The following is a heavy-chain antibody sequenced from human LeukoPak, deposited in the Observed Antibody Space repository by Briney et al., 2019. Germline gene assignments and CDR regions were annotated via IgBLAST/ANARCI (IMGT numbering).Heavy chain of an antibody. J-gene: IGHJ6*03. CDR3: ARDGYDILTGYFGYYYYMDV. CDR2: ISGSGGST. D-gene: IGHD3-9*01. V-gene: IGHV3-23*01. CDR1: GFTFSSYA. Sequence: GGSLRLSCAASGFTFSSYAMSWVRQAPGKGLEWVSAISGSGGSTYYADSVKGRFTISRDNSKNSLYLQMNSLGAEDTAVYYCARDGYDILTGYFGYYYYMDVWGKGTTVTVSS.